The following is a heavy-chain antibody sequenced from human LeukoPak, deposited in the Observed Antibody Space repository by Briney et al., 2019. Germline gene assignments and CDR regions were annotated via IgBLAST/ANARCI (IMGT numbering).Heavy chain of an antibody. CDR1: GFTFSNYV. J-gene: IGHJ4*02. D-gene: IGHD5-12*01. CDR2: IRGSGGST. Sequence: GGSLRLSCAVSGFTFSNYVMRGVREAPGKGLEWFSAIRGSGGSTYYADSVKGRLTISRDNSKNTLYLQVNSLRAEDTAVYYCAKDRTAGYDGLVDYWGQGTLVTVSS. CDR3: AKDRTAGYDGLVDY. V-gene: IGHV3-23*01.